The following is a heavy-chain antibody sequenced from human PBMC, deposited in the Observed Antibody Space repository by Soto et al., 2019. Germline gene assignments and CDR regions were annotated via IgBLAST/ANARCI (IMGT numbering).Heavy chain of an antibody. CDR2: INSAGSTT. V-gene: IGHV3-74*01. Sequence: EVQLVESGGGLVQPGGSLRLSCATSEFTFSDYWMHWVRQAPGKGLVWVSRINSAGSTTNFGGAVKGRFTVTRDNAKNTLYLQMNSLSADDTAVYYCARGRLWAYWLGPWGKGTLVTVSS. J-gene: IGHJ5*02. CDR3: ARGRLWAYWLGP. D-gene: IGHD5-18*01. CDR1: EFTFSDYW.